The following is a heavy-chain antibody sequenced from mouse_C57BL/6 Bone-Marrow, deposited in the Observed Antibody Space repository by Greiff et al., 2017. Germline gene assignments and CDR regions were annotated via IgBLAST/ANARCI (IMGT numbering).Heavy chain of an antibody. CDR3: TREKVYYDYFDV. V-gene: IGHV5-9-1*02. Sequence: EVKVVESGEGLVKPGGSLKLSCAASGFTFSSYAMSWVRQTPEKRLEWVAYISSGGDYIYYADTVKGRFTISRDNARNTLYLQMSSLKSEDTAMYYCTREKVYYDYFDVWGTGTTVTVSS. D-gene: IGHD2-4*01. J-gene: IGHJ1*03. CDR1: GFTFSSYA. CDR2: ISSGGDYI.